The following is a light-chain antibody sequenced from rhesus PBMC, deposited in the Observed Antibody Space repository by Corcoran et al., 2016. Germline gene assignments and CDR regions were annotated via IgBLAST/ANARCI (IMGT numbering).Light chain of an antibody. J-gene: IGKJ2*01. CDR1: QGISTY. Sequence: DIQMTQSPSSLSASVGDRVTITCGASQGISTYLNWYQPKQGKAPKLLIYAAARLKNGVTSSFSGSGSGTDYTLTITSLQPEDFATYYCHQGYNAPYSFGQGTKVEI. V-gene: IGKV1-43*02. CDR2: AAA. CDR3: HQGYNAPYS.